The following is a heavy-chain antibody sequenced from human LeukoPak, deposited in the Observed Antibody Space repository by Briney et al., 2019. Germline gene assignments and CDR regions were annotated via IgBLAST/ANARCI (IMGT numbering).Heavy chain of an antibody. J-gene: IGHJ5*02. CDR3: ARGVPYEGYSSSWLSPNWFDP. CDR1: GGSISSYY. D-gene: IGHD6-13*01. Sequence: SETLSLTCTVSGGSISSYYWSWTRQPAGKGLEWIGRIYTSGSTNYNPSLKSRVTMSVDTSKNQFSLKLSSVTAADTAVYYCARGVPYEGYSSSWLSPNWFDPWGQGTLVTVSS. V-gene: IGHV4-4*07. CDR2: IYTSGST.